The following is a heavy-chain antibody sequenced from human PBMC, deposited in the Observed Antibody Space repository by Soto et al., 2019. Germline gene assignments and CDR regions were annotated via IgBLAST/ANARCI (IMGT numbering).Heavy chain of an antibody. CDR1: GFTFRSYV. D-gene: IGHD3-16*01. V-gene: IGHV3-30*19. CDR3: ARWGTTGGGDV. J-gene: IGHJ1*01. CDR2: TSYDGSDK. Sequence: QVQLVESGGGVVQPGTSLRVSCVGSGFTFRSYVIHWVRQAPGKGLEWVALTSYDGSDKYYADSVRGRFTISRDNCRNTVDLQMDSLRFEDTARYYCARWGTTGGGDVWGQGTLVSVSS.